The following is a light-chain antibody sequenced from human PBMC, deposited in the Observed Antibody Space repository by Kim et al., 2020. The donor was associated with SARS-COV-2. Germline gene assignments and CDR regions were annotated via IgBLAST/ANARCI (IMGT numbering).Light chain of an antibody. CDR3: SSAAGNYAGV. V-gene: IGLV2-11*03. J-gene: IGLJ3*02. CDR2: DVT. Sequence: GQSVPLPCTGPRSAIGLYNYASWSQQHPGKAPKRVIYDVTKRPSGVPDRFSASKSDTTASLTISGLQAEDESDYYCSSAAGNYAGVFGGGTQLTVL. CDR1: RSAIGLYNY.